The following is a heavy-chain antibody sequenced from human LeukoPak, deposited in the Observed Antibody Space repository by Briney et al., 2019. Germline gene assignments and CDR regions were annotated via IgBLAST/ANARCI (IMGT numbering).Heavy chain of an antibody. V-gene: IGHV1-2*02. Sequence: GASVKVSCKASGYTFTGYYMHWVRQAPGQGLEWMGWINPNSGGTNYAQKFQGRVTMTRDTSISTAYMELSRLRSDDTAVYYCARDSGTRTDRYCSVWGQGTLVTVSS. CDR2: INPNSGGT. D-gene: IGHD2-21*01. CDR3: ARDSGTRTDRYCSV. CDR1: GYTFTGYY. J-gene: IGHJ4*02.